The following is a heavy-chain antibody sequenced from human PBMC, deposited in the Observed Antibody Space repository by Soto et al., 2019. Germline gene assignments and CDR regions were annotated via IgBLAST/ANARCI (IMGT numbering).Heavy chain of an antibody. CDR3: ARRGENYYYYGMDV. CDR2: IYYRGST. D-gene: IGHD3-10*01. J-gene: IGHJ6*02. Sequence: QVQLQESGPGLVKPSQTLSLTCTVSGGSISSGGYYCIWIRQHPVKGLEWIGYIYYRGSTYYNPSLKSRVTISVDTSKNQFSLKLSSVTAADTAVYYCARRGENYYYYGMDVWGQGTTVTVSS. V-gene: IGHV4-31*03. CDR1: GGSISSGGYY.